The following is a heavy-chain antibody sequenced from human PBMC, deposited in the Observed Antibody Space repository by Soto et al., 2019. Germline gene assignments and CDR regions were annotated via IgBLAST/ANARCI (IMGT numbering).Heavy chain of an antibody. V-gene: IGHV1-69*02. Sequence: QVQLVQSGAEVKKPGSSVKVSCKASGGTFSSYIISWVRQAPGQGLEWMGRIIPILGIANYAQKFQGRVTITADKYTSPAYMELRSLRSEDTAVYYCARFPQTAIVGAAYFDYWGQGTLVTVSS. CDR1: GGTFSSYI. CDR2: IIPILGIA. J-gene: IGHJ4*02. CDR3: ARFPQTAIVGAAYFDY. D-gene: IGHD1-26*01.